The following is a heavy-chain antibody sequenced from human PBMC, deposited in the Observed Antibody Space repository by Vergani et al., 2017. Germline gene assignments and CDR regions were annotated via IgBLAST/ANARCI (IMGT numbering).Heavy chain of an antibody. V-gene: IGHV3-49*04. CDR3: TRDRWWEPVIDY. D-gene: IGHD1-26*01. Sequence: EVQLVESGGGLVQPGRSLRLSCTASGFTFGDYAMSWVRQAPGKGLEWVGFIRSKAYGGTTEYAASVKGRFTISRDDSKSIAYLQMNSLKTEDTAVYYCTRDRWWEPVIDYWGQGTLVTVSS. CDR2: IRSKAYGGTT. CDR1: GFTFGDYA. J-gene: IGHJ4*02.